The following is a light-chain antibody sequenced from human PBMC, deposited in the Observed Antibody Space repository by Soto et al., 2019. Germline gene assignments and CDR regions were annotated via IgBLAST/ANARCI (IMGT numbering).Light chain of an antibody. CDR1: RSVSSY. Sequence: ELVLTQSPGTLSLSPGASATLSCRATRSVSSYLAWYQQKPGQAPRLLIYDASSRPTDIPARFSGSGSGTDFTLTISSLEPEEFALYYCQKRSNWPITFGKGTRLEIK. V-gene: IGKV3-11*01. J-gene: IGKJ5*01. CDR2: DAS. CDR3: QKRSNWPIT.